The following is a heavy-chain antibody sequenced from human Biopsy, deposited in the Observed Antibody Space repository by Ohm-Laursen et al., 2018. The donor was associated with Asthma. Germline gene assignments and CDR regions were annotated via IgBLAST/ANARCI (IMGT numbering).Heavy chain of an antibody. J-gene: IGHJ4*02. CDR1: GCSISSFY. V-gene: IGHV4-59*07. CDR3: VRAVRNEQWLAPFDY. Sequence: SDTLSLTSSVYGCSISSFYWSWIRQSPEKGLEWMGNVYWTRSTNYNPSLKSRITMSVDTSKNRMFLELTSVTAADTAIYYCVRAVRNEQWLAPFDYWGQGKPVTVSS. CDR2: VYWTRST. D-gene: IGHD6-19*01.